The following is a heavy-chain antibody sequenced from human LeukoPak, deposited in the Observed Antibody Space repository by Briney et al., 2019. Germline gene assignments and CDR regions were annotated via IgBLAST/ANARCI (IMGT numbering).Heavy chain of an antibody. CDR3: AKDRYSYGEIDY. J-gene: IGHJ4*02. CDR1: GFTFSSYG. Sequence: GGSLRVSCAASGFTFSSYGMHWVRQAPGKGLEWVAFIRYDGSNKYYADSVKGRFTISRDNSKDTLYLQMNSLRAEDTAVYYCAKDRYSYGEIDYWGQGTLVTVSS. CDR2: IRYDGSNK. V-gene: IGHV3-30*02. D-gene: IGHD5-18*01.